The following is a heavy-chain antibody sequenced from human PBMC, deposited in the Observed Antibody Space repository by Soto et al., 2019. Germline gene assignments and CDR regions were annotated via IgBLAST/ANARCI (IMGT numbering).Heavy chain of an antibody. J-gene: IGHJ4*02. Sequence: GESLKISCKGSGYSFAGYWITWVRQKPGKGLERMGRIDPSDSQTYYSPSFRGHVTISVTKSITTVFLQWSSLRASDTAMYYCARQIYDSDTGPNFQYYSDSPGQATPVTVSS. V-gene: IGHV5-10-1*01. CDR2: IDPSDSQT. CDR1: GYSFAGYW. CDR3: ARQIYDSDTGPNFQYYSDS. D-gene: IGHD5-18*01.